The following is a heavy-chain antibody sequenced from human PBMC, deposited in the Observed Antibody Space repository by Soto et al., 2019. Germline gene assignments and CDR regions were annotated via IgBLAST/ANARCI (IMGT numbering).Heavy chain of an antibody. CDR2: IYYSGST. V-gene: IGHV4-31*03. D-gene: IGHD3-22*01. Sequence: QVQLQESGPGLVKPSQTLSLTCTVSGGSISSGGYYWSWIRQHPGKGLEWIGYIYYSGSTYYNPSLKSRVTISVDTSKNKFSLKLSSVTTADTAVYYCARESSDYYDSSGYGPFDPWGQGTLVTVSS. CDR1: GGSISSGGYY. CDR3: ARESSDYYDSSGYGPFDP. J-gene: IGHJ5*02.